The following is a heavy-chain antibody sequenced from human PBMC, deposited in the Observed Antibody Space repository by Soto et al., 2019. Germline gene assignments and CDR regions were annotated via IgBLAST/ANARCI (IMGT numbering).Heavy chain of an antibody. Sequence: GGSLRLSCAASGFTFDDYAMHWVRQAPGKGLEWVSGISWNSGSIGYADSVKGRFTISRDNAKNSLYLQMNSLRAEDTALYYCAKGIGYFDWSFQNYYYYYMDVWGKGTTVTVSS. CDR3: AKGIGYFDWSFQNYYYYYMDV. CDR2: ISWNSGSI. D-gene: IGHD3-9*01. J-gene: IGHJ6*03. CDR1: GFTFDDYA. V-gene: IGHV3-9*01.